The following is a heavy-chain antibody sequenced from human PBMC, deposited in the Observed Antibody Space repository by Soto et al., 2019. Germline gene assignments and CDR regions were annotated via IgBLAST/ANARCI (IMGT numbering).Heavy chain of an antibody. CDR2: ISAYNGNT. CDR3: ASDRDKLRFLEWSNYGMDV. D-gene: IGHD3-3*01. V-gene: IGHV1-18*04. J-gene: IGHJ6*02. CDR1: GYTFTSYG. Sequence: QVQLVQSGAEVKKPGASVKVSCKASGYTFTSYGISWVRQAPGQGLEWMGWISAYNGNTNYAQKLQGRVTMTTDTSTSTAYMELRSLRSDDTAVYYCASDRDKLRFLEWSNYGMDVCGQVTTVTVSS.